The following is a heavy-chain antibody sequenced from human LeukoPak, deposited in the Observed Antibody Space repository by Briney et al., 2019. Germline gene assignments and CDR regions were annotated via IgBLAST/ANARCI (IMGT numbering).Heavy chain of an antibody. V-gene: IGHV4-59*12. CDR2: IYYSGST. CDR1: GGSISSYY. J-gene: IGHJ3*02. D-gene: IGHD2-15*01. Sequence: SETLSLTCTVSGGSISSYYWSWIRQPPGKGLEWIGYIYYSGSTNYNPSLKSRVTISVDTSKNQFSLKLSSVTAADTAVYYCARDLGGGYCSGGSCYGDAFDIWGQGTMVTVSS. CDR3: ARDLGGGYCSGGSCYGDAFDI.